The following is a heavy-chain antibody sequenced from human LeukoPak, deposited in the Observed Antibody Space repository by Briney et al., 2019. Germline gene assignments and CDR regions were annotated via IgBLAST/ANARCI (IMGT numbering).Heavy chain of an antibody. D-gene: IGHD1-14*01. CDR1: GGSFSGYY. J-gene: IGHJ3*02. CDR2: INHSGST. Sequence: PSETLSLTCAVYGGSFSGYYWSWIRQPPGKGLEWIGEINHSGSTNYNPSLKSRVTISVDTSKNQFSLKLSSVTAADTAVYYCARLPPGPDRNGAFDIWGQGTMVTVSS. CDR3: ARLPPGPDRNGAFDI. V-gene: IGHV4-34*01.